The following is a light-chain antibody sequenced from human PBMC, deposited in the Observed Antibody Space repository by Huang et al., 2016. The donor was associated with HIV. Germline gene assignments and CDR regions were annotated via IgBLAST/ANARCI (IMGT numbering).Light chain of an antibody. J-gene: IGKJ1*01. Sequence: EIVLAQSPVTLSLSPGERATLACRASQSVSVDLACYQQKAGQPPRLLIYNASNRATGLPARFSGSGSWTDFTLTISSLEPEDVAVYYCQQRSDWPPTFGRGTKVEIK. V-gene: IGKV3-11*01. CDR3: QQRSDWPPT. CDR2: NAS. CDR1: QSVSVD.